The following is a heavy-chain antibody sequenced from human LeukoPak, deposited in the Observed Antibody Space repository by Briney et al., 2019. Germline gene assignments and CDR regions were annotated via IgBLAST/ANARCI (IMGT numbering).Heavy chain of an antibody. CDR2: ISSSSSYI. V-gene: IGHV3-21*04. J-gene: IGHJ4*02. D-gene: IGHD6-19*01. CDR1: GFTFSSYS. CDR3: ARRSGIAVAGAFDY. Sequence: GGSLRLSCAASGFTFSSYSMNWVRQAPGKGLEWVSSISSSSSYIYYADSVKGRFTISRDNAKNSLYLQMNSLRAEDTAVYYCARRSGIAVAGAFDYWGQGTLVTVSS.